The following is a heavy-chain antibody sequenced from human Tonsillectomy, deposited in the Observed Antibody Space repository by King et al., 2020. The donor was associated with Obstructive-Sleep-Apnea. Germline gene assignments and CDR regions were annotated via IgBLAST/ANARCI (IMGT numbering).Heavy chain of an antibody. V-gene: IGHV3-13*01. CDR1: GFTFRSYD. Sequence: VQLVESGGGLVQPGGSLRLSCSASGFTFRSYDMHWVRQATGKGLEWVSGIGTAGDTYYPGSVKGRFTISRENAKNSLYLQMNSLRDGDTAVYNCAREGGADYGMDVWGQGTTVTVSS. CDR2: IGTAGDT. J-gene: IGHJ6*02. CDR3: AREGGADYGMDV. D-gene: IGHD3-16*01.